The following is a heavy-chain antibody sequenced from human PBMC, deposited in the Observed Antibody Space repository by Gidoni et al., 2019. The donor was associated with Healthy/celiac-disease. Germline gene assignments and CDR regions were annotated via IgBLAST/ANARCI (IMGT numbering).Heavy chain of an antibody. V-gene: IGHV4-34*01. CDR2: INNSGST. D-gene: IGHD2-2*01. CDR1: GGSFSGYY. J-gene: IGHJ3*02. Sequence: QVQLQQWGAGLLKPSETLSLTCAVSGGSFSGYYWSWIRQPPGKGLEWIGEINNSGSTNYNPSLKSRVTISVDTSKNQFSLKLSSVTAADTAVYYCAREGSWDIVVVPAAHDAFDIWGQGTMVTVSS. CDR3: AREGSWDIVVVPAAHDAFDI.